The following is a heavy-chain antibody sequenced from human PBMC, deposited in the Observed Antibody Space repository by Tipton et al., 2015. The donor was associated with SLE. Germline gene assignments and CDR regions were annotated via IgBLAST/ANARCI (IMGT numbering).Heavy chain of an antibody. CDR1: RGSISSTTHY. CDR2: IFYSGTT. D-gene: IGHD2-2*01. V-gene: IGHV4-39*01. CDR3: ATSHQPLLFYF. J-gene: IGHJ4*02. Sequence: TLSLTCTVSRGSISSTTHYWAWIRQPPGKGLEWIGSIFYSGTTYNNPSLESRVTISVDTSKNQVSLKLTSVTAADTAVYYCATSHQPLLFYFWGQGTLVTVSS.